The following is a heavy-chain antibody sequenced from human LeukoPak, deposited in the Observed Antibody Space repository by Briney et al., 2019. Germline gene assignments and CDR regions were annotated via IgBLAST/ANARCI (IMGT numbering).Heavy chain of an antibody. CDR1: GGSISSYY. J-gene: IGHJ5*02. CDR2: IHYSGST. V-gene: IGHV4-59*01. Sequence: SETLSLTCTVSGGSISSYYWSWIRQPPGKGLEWIGYIHYSGSTNYNPSLKSRVTISVDTSKNQSSLKLSSVTAADTAVYYCARGGFLEWLLGINWFDPWGQGTLVTVSS. D-gene: IGHD3-3*01. CDR3: ARGGFLEWLLGINWFDP.